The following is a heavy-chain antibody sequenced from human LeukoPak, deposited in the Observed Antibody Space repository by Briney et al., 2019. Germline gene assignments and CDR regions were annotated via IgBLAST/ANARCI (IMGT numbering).Heavy chain of an antibody. CDR1: GFTFGNYA. CDR2: MSGSGDIT. D-gene: IGHD5-18*01. V-gene: IGHV3-23*01. J-gene: IGHJ1*01. CDR3: ARAGYSMDTEYFQH. Sequence: GGSLRLSCAASGFTFGNYAMSWVRQAPGKGLEWVSAMSGSGDITDYADSVKGRFTISRDNAKSSLYLQMNSLRAEDTAVYYCARAGYSMDTEYFQHWGQGTLVTVSS.